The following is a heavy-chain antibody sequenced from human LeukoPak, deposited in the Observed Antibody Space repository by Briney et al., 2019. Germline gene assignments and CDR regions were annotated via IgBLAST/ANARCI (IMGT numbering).Heavy chain of an antibody. V-gene: IGHV3-15*07. CDR1: GLTVTNAW. J-gene: IGHJ4*02. Sequence: GGSLRLSCSASGLTVTNAWMNWVRQAPGEGLDWVGRIASKTDGGATDYAAPVKGRFTISRDDSKNTLNLQMNSLRAEDTAVYYCARGAPRHFDYWGQGTLVTVSS. CDR3: ARGAPRHFDY. CDR2: IASKTDGGAT. D-gene: IGHD1-26*01.